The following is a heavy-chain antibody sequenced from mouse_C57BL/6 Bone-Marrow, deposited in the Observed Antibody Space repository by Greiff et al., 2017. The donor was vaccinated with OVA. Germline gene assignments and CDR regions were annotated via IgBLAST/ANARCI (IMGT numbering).Heavy chain of an antibody. CDR1: GFTLSDFY. CDR3: ARLDAMDY. V-gene: IGHV5-12*01. CDR2: ISNGGGST. Sequence: EVNVVESGGGLVQPGGSLKLSCAASGFTLSDFYMYWIRQTPEKRLEWVAYISNGGGSTYYPDTVKGRFTISRDNAKNTLYLQMSRLKSEDTAMYYCARLDAMDYWGQGTSVTVSS. J-gene: IGHJ4*01.